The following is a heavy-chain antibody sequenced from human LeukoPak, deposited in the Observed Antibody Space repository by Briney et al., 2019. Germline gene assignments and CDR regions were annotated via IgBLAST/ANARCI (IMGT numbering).Heavy chain of an antibody. J-gene: IGHJ4*02. CDR2: INHSGST. CDR1: GGSFSGYY. Sequence: SETLPLTCAVYGGSFSGYYWSWIRQPPGKGLEWIGEINHSGSTNYNPSLKSRVTISVDTSKNQFSLKLSSVTAADTAVYYCARGQRLHYDSSGYKALSYWGQGTLVTVSS. D-gene: IGHD3-22*01. V-gene: IGHV4-34*01. CDR3: ARGQRLHYDSSGYKALSY.